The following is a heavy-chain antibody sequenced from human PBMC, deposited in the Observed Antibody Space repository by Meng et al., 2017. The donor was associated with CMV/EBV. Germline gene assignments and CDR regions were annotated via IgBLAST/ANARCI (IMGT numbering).Heavy chain of an antibody. V-gene: IGHV4-38-2*02. D-gene: IGHD3-10*01. CDR2: IYYSGST. J-gene: IGHJ3*02. Sequence: SETLSLTCTVSGYSISSGYYWGWIRQPPGKGLEWIGSIYYSGSTYYNPSLKSRVTISVDTSKNQFSLKLSSVTAADTAVYYCARVLRGSKDAFDIWGQGTMVTVSS. CDR3: ARVLRGSKDAFDI. CDR1: GYSISSGYY.